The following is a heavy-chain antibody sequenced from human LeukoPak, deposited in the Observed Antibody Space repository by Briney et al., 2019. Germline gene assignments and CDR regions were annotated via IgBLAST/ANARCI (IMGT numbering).Heavy chain of an antibody. J-gene: IGHJ4*02. Sequence: GGSLRLSCAASGFTFSSFWMHWVRQAPGKGLVWVSHTNSDGSTTDYADSVRGRFTISRDNAKNTLYLQMNSLRAEDTAVYYCARDLGKIGGNSSPFDCWGQGTLVTVSS. CDR3: ARDLGKIGGNSSPFDC. CDR1: GFTFSSFW. D-gene: IGHD4-23*01. CDR2: TNSDGSTT. V-gene: IGHV3-74*01.